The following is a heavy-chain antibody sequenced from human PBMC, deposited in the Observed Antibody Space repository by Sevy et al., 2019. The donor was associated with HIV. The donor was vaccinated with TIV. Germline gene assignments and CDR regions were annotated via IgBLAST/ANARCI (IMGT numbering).Heavy chain of an antibody. J-gene: IGHJ4*02. CDR2: IKSKTDGGTT. CDR1: GFTFSNAW. Sequence: GGSLRLPCAASGFTFSNAWMSWVRQAPGKGLEWVGRIKSKTDGGTTDYAAPVKGRFTISRDDSKNTLYLQMNSLKTEDTAGYYCTTEVYYYDSSGYYPFDYWGQGTLVTVSS. CDR3: TTEVYYYDSSGYYPFDY. D-gene: IGHD3-22*01. V-gene: IGHV3-15*01.